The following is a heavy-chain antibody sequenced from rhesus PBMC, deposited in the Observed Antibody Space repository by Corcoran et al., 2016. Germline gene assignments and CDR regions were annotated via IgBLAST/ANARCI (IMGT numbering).Heavy chain of an antibody. CDR3: AKRDSSGWSFFDY. CDR1: GYSFTSSW. J-gene: IGHJ4*01. V-gene: IGHV5S1*01. CDR2: IYPVYSDT. D-gene: IGHD6S26*01. Sequence: EVQLVQSGAEVKRPGESLRISCKTSGYSFTSSWISWVRQMPGKGLEWIGIIYPVYSDTRYSPSFQGQVTISADKSISTTYLQWSSRKASDTATYYCAKRDSSGWSFFDYWGQGVLVTVSS.